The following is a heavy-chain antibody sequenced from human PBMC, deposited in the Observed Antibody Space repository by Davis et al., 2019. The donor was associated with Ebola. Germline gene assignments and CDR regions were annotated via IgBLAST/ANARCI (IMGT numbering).Heavy chain of an antibody. CDR2: IYYTGNT. Sequence: MPGGSLRLSCTVSGGSVSSGSYYWSWIRQPPGKGLEYIGYIYYTGNTNYNPSLKSRVIISVDKSRNQFSLKLRSVTAADTAMYYCARASYDYTSYDYISGTYRNPLDYWGQGTLVTVSS. D-gene: IGHD3-16*01. CDR1: GGSVSSGSYY. J-gene: IGHJ4*02. V-gene: IGHV4-61*01. CDR3: ARASYDYTSYDYISGTYRNPLDY.